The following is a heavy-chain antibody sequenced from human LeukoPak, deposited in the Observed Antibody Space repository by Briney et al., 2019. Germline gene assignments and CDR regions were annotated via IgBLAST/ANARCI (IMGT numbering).Heavy chain of an antibody. V-gene: IGHV3-48*03. D-gene: IGHD5-18*01. Sequence: GGSLRLSCAASGFTFSSYEMNWVRQAPGKGLEWVSYISSSGSTIYYADSVKGRFTISRDNAKNSLYLQMNSLRAEDTAVYYCARGGYSYGCWFFAFDIWGQGTMVTVSS. CDR1: GFTFSSYE. J-gene: IGHJ3*02. CDR2: ISSSGSTI. CDR3: ARGGYSYGCWFFAFDI.